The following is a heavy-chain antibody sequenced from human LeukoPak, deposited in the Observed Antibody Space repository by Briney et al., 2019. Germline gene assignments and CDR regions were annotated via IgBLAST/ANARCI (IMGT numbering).Heavy chain of an antibody. V-gene: IGHV5-51*01. CDR3: ARRSGHYYDSSGLYYFGY. Sequence: GESLKISCKGSGYSFTSYWIGWVRQMPGKGLEWMGIIYPGDSDTRYSPSFQGQVTIPADKSISTAYLQWSSLKASDTAMYYCARRSGHYYDSSGLYYFGYWGQGTLVTVSS. CDR2: IYPGDSDT. J-gene: IGHJ4*02. D-gene: IGHD3-22*01. CDR1: GYSFTSYW.